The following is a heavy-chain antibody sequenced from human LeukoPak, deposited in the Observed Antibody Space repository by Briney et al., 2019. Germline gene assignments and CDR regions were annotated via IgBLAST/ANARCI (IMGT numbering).Heavy chain of an antibody. CDR2: ISAYNGNT. CDR1: GHTFTSYG. D-gene: IGHD3-16*01. CDR3: ARDPSMITFHYYYMDV. J-gene: IGHJ6*03. V-gene: IGHV1-18*01. Sequence: VASVKVSCKASGHTFTSYGISWVRQAPGQGLEWMGWISAYNGNTNYAQKLQGRVTMTTDTSTSTAYMELRSLRSDDTAVYYCARDPSMITFHYYYMDVWGKGTTVTVSS.